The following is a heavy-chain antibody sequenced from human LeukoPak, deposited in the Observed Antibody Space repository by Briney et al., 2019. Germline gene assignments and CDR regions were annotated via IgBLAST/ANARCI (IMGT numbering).Heavy chain of an antibody. V-gene: IGHV1-2*06. CDR2: INLNRGGT. D-gene: IGHD2-2*02. J-gene: IGHJ6*03. CDR3: ARVSVPAAIMDKYYYIDI. Sequence: AASVKVSCQPSGYTLSGSFMHWVRQAPGQGREWMGRINLNRGGTNYAQKFQGTVTLTRDTALSTAYMELSRLGSDGTAVYFCARVSVPAAIMDKYYYIDIWGKGATCTVS. CDR1: GYTLSGSF.